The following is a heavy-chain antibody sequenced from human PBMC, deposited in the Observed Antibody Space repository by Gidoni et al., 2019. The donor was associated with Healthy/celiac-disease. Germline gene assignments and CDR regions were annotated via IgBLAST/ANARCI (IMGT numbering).Heavy chain of an antibody. CDR1: GFTFSNAW. Sequence: EVQLVESGGGLVKPGGSLRLSCAASGFTFSNAWMSWVRQAPGKGLEWVGRIKSKTDGGTTDYAAPVKGRFTISRDDSKNTLYLQMNSLKTEDTDVYYCTTVQYYYGSGSYGWFDPWGQGTLVTVSS. CDR2: IKSKTDGGTT. D-gene: IGHD3-10*01. J-gene: IGHJ5*02. V-gene: IGHV3-15*01. CDR3: TTVQYYYGSGSYGWFDP.